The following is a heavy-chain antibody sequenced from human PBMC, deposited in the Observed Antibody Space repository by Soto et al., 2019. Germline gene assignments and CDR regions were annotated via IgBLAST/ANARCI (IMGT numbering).Heavy chain of an antibody. Sequence: ASVKVSCKASGYTFTDCYMHWVRQAPGQGLEWMGWINPNSGGTNYAQKFQGRVTMTRDTSISTAYMELSRLRSDDTAVYYCARKLELRGSYYYYYDMDVWGQGTTVTVSS. CDR3: ARKLELRGSYYYYYDMDV. D-gene: IGHD1-7*01. V-gene: IGHV1-2*02. CDR2: INPNSGGT. J-gene: IGHJ6*02. CDR1: GYTFTDCY.